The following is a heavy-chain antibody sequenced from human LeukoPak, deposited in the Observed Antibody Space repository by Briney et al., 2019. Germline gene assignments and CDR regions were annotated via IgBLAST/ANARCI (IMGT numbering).Heavy chain of an antibody. Sequence: GGSLRLSCAASGFTFSSYSMNWVRQAPGKGLEWVSYISSSSNIIYYPDSVKGRFAISRDNAKNSLFLQMNSLRADDTAVYFCARTPYDFWSASFSYYFDCWGQGTLVTVSS. D-gene: IGHD3-3*01. V-gene: IGHV3-48*04. CDR1: GFTFSSYS. J-gene: IGHJ4*02. CDR3: ARTPYDFWSASFSYYFDC. CDR2: ISSSSNII.